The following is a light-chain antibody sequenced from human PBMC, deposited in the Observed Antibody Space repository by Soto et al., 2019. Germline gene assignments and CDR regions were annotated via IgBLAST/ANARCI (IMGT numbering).Light chain of an antibody. J-gene: IGLJ1*01. V-gene: IGLV2-23*01. CDR3: CSFARGITFYA. Sequence: QSALTQPASVSASPGQSITISCTGTSSGVESSNLVSWYQHHPGKAPKLIIYEGSRRPSGVSGRFSGSKSGNTASLTISGLQADDEAYYYCCSFARGITFYAFGTGTKLTVL. CDR1: SSGVESSNL. CDR2: EGS.